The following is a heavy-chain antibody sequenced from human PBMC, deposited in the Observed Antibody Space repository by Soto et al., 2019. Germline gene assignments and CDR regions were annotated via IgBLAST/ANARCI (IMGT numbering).Heavy chain of an antibody. V-gene: IGHV4-30-4*01. CDR2: IYYSGST. CDR3: ARDEPSTVLFRY. CDR1: GGSISSGDYY. Sequence: SETLSLTCTVSGGSISSGDYYWSWIRQPPGKGLEWIGYIYYSGSTYYNPSLKSRVTISVDTSKNQFSLKLSSVTAADTAVYYCARDEPSTVLFRYWGQGTLVTVSS. D-gene: IGHD1-1*01. J-gene: IGHJ4*02.